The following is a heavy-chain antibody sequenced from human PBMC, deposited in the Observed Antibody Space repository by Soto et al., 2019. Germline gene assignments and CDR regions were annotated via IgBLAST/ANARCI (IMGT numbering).Heavy chain of an antibody. CDR3: AKDPPPGFPQGTTVSYY. CDR2: ISGSGGST. J-gene: IGHJ4*02. CDR1: GFTFSSYA. Sequence: GGSLRLSCAASGFTFSSYAMSWVRQAPGKGLEWVSAISGSGGSTYYADSVKGRFTISRDNSKNTLYLQMNSLRAEDTAVYYCAKDPPPGFPQGTTVSYYWSQGTLVTVSS. D-gene: IGHD4-17*01. V-gene: IGHV3-23*01.